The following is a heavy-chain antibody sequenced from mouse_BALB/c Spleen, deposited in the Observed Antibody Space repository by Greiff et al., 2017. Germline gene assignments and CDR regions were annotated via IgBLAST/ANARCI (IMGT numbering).Heavy chain of an antibody. D-gene: IGHD1-1*01. J-gene: IGHJ4*01. CDR1: GDSITSCY. CDR3: ARRAYEKAMDY. CDR2: ISYSGST. V-gene: IGHV3-8*02. Sequence: VQLKQSGPSLVKPSQTLSLTCSVTGDSITSCYWNWIRQFPGNILEYMGYISYSGSTYYNPSLKSRISITRDTTKNQYYLQLNSVTTEDTATYYCARRAYEKAMDYWGQGTSVTGSS.